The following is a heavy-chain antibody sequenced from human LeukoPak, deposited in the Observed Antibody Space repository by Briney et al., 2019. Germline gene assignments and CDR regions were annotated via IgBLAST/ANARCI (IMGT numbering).Heavy chain of an antibody. CDR1: GFTFSNYW. J-gene: IGHJ4*02. V-gene: IGHV3-7*01. Sequence: GGSLRLSCAASGFTFSNYWMSWVRQAPGKGLEWVANIKQDGSEKYYVDSVKGRFTISRDNAKNSLYLQMNSLRAEDTAVYYCARGPSSGLFNDYWGQGTLVSVSS. D-gene: IGHD6-19*01. CDR3: ARGPSSGLFNDY. CDR2: IKQDGSEK.